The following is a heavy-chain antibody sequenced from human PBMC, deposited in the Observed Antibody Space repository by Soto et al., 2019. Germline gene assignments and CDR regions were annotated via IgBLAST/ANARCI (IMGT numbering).Heavy chain of an antibody. CDR1: GFTFSSYG. Sequence: PGGSLRLSCAASGFTFSSYGMHWVRQAPGKGLEWVAVISYDGSNKYYADSVKGRFTISRDNSKNTLYLQMNSLRAEDTAVYYCARGAAMAYGMDVWGQGTTVTVSS. V-gene: IGHV3-30*03. CDR3: ARGAAMAYGMDV. CDR2: ISYDGSNK. D-gene: IGHD5-18*01. J-gene: IGHJ6*02.